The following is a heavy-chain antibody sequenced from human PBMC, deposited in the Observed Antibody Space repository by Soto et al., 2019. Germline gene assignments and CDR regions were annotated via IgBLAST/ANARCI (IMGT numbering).Heavy chain of an antibody. CDR1: GFTFSSYR. V-gene: IGHV3-21*01. CDR2: ISSSISYI. CDR3: ARVGGQLVPGFDS. D-gene: IGHD6-6*01. J-gene: IGHJ4*02. Sequence: EVQLVESGGGLVKTGGSLRLSCAASGFTFSSYRMNWVRQAPGKGLEWVSSISSSISYIYYADSVKGRFTISRDNAKNSLYLQMNSLRAEDTAVYYCARVGGQLVPGFDSWGQGTLVTVSS.